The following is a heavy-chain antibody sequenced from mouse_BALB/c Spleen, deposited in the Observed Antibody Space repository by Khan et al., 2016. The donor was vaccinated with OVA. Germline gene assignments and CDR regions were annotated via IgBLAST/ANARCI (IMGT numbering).Heavy chain of an antibody. Sequence: VQLLETGPGLVAPSQSLSITCTISGFSLTSYGVHWVRQPPGKGLEWLVMIWSDGSTTYNSALKSRLSISKDNSKSQVVLKMNSLQTDDTAMYYCARHAFSYYGTAMDYWGQGTSVTVSS. J-gene: IGHJ4*01. V-gene: IGHV2-6-1*01. CDR2: IWSDGST. CDR3: ARHAFSYYGTAMDY. D-gene: IGHD1-1*01. CDR1: GFSLTSYG.